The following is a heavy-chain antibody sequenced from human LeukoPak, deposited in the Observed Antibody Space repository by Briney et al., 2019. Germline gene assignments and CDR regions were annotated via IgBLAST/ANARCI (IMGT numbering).Heavy chain of an antibody. V-gene: IGHV3-33*06. CDR3: AKDSGSGWYGGYYFDY. CDR2: IWYDGSNK. CDR1: GFTFSSYG. J-gene: IGHJ4*02. Sequence: GGSLRLSCAASGFTFSSYGMHWVRQAPGKGLEWVAVIWYDGSNKYYGDSVKGRFTISRDNSKKTLYLQMNSLRVEDTAVYYCAKDSGSGWYGGYYFDYWGQGTLVTVSS. D-gene: IGHD6-19*01.